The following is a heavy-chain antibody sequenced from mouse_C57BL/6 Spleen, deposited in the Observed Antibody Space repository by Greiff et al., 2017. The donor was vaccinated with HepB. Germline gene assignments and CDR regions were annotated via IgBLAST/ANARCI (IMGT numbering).Heavy chain of an antibody. J-gene: IGHJ4*01. V-gene: IGHV5-15*01. Sequence: EVKLMESGGGLVQPGGSLKLSCAASGFTFSDYGMAWVRQAPRKGPEWVAFISNLAYSIYYADTVTGRFTISRENAKNTLYLEMSSLRSEDTAMYYCARHPHGNYAMDYWGQGTSVTVSS. CDR1: GFTFSDYG. D-gene: IGHD2-1*01. CDR3: ARHPHGNYAMDY. CDR2: ISNLAYSI.